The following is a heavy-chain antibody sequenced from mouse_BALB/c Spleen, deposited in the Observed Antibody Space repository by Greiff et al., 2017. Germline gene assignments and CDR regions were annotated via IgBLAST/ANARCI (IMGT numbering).Heavy chain of an antibody. V-gene: IGHV1-7*01. CDR3: AKNDEEGGPDAMDY. Sequence: QVQLKESGAELAKPGASVKMSCKASGYTFTSYWMHWVKQRPGQGLEWIGYINPSTGYTEYNQKFKDKATLTADKSSSTAYRQLSSLTSEDSAVYYCAKNDEEGGPDAMDYWSQGTSVTVSS. D-gene: IGHD1-1*02. CDR1: GYTFTSYW. CDR2: INPSTGYT. J-gene: IGHJ4*01.